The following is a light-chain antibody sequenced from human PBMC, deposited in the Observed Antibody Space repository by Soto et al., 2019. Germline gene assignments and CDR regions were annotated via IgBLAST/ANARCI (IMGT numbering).Light chain of an antibody. CDR3: LLADSSGSGTHPV. CDR2: KDN. J-gene: IGLJ2*01. Sequence: SYELTQPPSVSVSLGQMARITCSGEALPKRYAYWYQQKPGQFPVLVIYKDNERPSGIPERFSGSSSGTIVTLTISGVQAEDEADYYCLLADSSGSGTHPVFGGGTKLTVL. CDR1: ALPKRY. V-gene: IGLV3-16*01.